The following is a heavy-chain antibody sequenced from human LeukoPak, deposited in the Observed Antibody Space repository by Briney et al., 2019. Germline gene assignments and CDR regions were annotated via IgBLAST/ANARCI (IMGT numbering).Heavy chain of an antibody. CDR1: GFTFSSHA. V-gene: IGHV3-23*02. CDR2: ISGNGAGT. Sequence: GGSLRLSCTPSGFTFSSHAMSWVRQAPGKGLEWVSGISGNGAGTYYGDSVKGRFTISRDNSKNTLYLQMNSLRAEDTAVYYCTKNIGGSCYLPPDYWGRGTQVIVSS. CDR3: TKNIGGSCYLPPDY. J-gene: IGHJ4*02. D-gene: IGHD2-15*01.